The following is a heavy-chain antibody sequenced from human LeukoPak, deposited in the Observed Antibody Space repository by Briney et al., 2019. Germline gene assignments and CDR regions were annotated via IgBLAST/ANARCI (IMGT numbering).Heavy chain of an antibody. V-gene: IGHV3-64*01. CDR2: ISSNGGST. J-gene: IGHJ4*02. Sequence: GGSLGLSCAASGFTFSSYAMHWVRQAPGKGLEYVSAISSNGGSTYYANSVKGRFTISRDNSKNTLYLQMGSLRAEDMAVYYCARGVCSSTSCPFDYWGQGTLVTVSS. D-gene: IGHD2-2*01. CDR3: ARGVCSSTSCPFDY. CDR1: GFTFSSYA.